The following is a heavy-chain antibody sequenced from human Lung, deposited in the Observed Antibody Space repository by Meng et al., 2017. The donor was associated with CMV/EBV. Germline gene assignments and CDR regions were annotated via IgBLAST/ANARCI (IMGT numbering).Heavy chain of an antibody. CDR2: ISHSERT. Sequence: SXTXSLXCAVSGGSISSNNWWSWVRQSPGKGLEWIGEISHSERTNYNPSLQSRVTISVDKSKNQFSLNLSSMTAADTAVYYCARLVGVPAAIGWFDPWGQGTLVTVSS. CDR1: GGSISSNNW. V-gene: IGHV4-4*02. CDR3: ARLVGVPAAIGWFDP. D-gene: IGHD2-2*01. J-gene: IGHJ5*02.